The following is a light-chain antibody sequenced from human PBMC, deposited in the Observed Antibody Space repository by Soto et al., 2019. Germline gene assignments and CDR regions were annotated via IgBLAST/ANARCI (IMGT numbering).Light chain of an antibody. CDR2: GAS. CDR3: QQYGSWT. J-gene: IGKJ1*01. V-gene: IGKV3-20*01. Sequence: EIVLTQSPGTLSLSPGERATLSCRASQSVSSSYLAWYQQKPGQAPRLLIYGASSRATGIPDRFSGSGSGTDFTLTISRLEPEDFAVYYCQQYGSWTFGQGTKVDNQ. CDR1: QSVSSSY.